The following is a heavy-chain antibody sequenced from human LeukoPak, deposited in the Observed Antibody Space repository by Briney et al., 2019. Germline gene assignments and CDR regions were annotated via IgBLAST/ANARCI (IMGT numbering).Heavy chain of an antibody. Sequence: SSETLSLTCTVSGGSISNSNYYWGWIRQPPGKGLEWIGDIYYSGSTYYNPSLKSRVTISVDTSKNQFSLILSSVTAADTAVYYCARGKGGYQLLSNWFDPWGQGTLVTVSS. CDR2: IYYSGST. CDR3: ARGKGGYQLLSNWFDP. J-gene: IGHJ5*02. CDR1: GGSISNSNYY. D-gene: IGHD2-2*01. V-gene: IGHV4-39*07.